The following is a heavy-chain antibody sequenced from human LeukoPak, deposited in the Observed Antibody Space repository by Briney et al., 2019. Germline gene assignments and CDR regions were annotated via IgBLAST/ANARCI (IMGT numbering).Heavy chain of an antibody. CDR3: GTSKILHYFDWHNWYLDL. CDR2: INPSGGST. J-gene: IGHJ2*01. D-gene: IGHD3-9*01. Sequence: ASVKVSCKASGYTFTSYYMHWVRQAPGQGLEWVGIINPSGGSTSSAQQFQGRVTMTRDTSTSTVYMELSSLRSEATAVYYCGTSKILHYFDWHNWYLDLWGRGTLVTVSS. V-gene: IGHV1-46*01. CDR1: GYTFTSYY.